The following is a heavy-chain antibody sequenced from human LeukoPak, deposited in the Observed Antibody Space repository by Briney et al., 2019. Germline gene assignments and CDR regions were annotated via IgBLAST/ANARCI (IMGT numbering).Heavy chain of an antibody. D-gene: IGHD6-19*01. CDR2: IYYSGST. V-gene: IGHV4-34*01. J-gene: IGHJ4*02. CDR1: GGSFSGYY. CDR3: ARPGGGGRYSSGWYDY. Sequence: PSETLSLTCAVYGGSFSGYYWSWIRQPPGKGLEWIGSIYYSGSTYYNPSLKSRVTISVDTSKNQFSLKLSSVTAADTAVYYCARPGGGGRYSSGWYDYWGQGTLVTVSS.